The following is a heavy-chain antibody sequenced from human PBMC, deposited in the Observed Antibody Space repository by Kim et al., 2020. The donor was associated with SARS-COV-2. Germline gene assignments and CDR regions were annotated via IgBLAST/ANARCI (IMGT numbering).Heavy chain of an antibody. CDR3: ARDLGPGDSSSSDSGVGAFDI. J-gene: IGHJ3*02. D-gene: IGHD6-6*01. Sequence: SETLSLTCTVSGGSISSGGYYWSWIRQHPGKGLEWIGYIYYSGSTYYNPSLKSRVTISVDTSKNQFSLKLSSVTAADTAVYYCARDLGPGDSSSSDSGVGAFDIWGQGTMVTVSS. V-gene: IGHV4-31*03. CDR1: GGSISSGGYY. CDR2: IYYSGST.